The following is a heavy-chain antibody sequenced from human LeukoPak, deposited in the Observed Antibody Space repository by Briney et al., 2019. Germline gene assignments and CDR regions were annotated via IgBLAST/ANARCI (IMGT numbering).Heavy chain of an antibody. CDR3: ARSQSSGWVDY. Sequence: ASVKVSCKASGYTFTGYYMHWVRQAPGQGLEWMGWINPNSGVTNYAQKFQGRVTMTRDTSISTAYMELSSLISDDTAVYYCARSQSSGWVDYWGQGTLVTVSS. CDR2: INPNSGVT. V-gene: IGHV1-2*02. CDR1: GYTFTGYY. J-gene: IGHJ4*02. D-gene: IGHD6-19*01.